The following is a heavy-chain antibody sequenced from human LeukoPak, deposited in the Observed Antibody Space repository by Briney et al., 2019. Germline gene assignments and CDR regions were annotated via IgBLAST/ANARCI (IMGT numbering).Heavy chain of an antibody. J-gene: IGHJ6*03. CDR2: LSTSGGNT. Sequence: GGSLRLSCAASGFTFTNYGMNWVRQAPGQGLEWVSALSTSGGNTNYANSLKGRFTISRDKSKNTPYLQISSLRAEDTPVYYCAKGGGCAWLNYYYMDVWGKGTTVIISS. CDR3: AKGGGCAWLNYYYMDV. D-gene: IGHD3-9*01. CDR1: GFTFTNYG. V-gene: IGHV3-23*01.